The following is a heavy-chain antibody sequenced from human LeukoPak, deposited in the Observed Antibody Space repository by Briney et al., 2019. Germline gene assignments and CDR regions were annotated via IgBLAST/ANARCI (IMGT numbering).Heavy chain of an antibody. CDR1: DGSISSYY. CDR2: IHSSGTT. J-gene: IGHJ6*03. D-gene: IGHD6-13*01. CDR3: AGHEGSIAAAGTPGDYYYYMDV. Sequence: PSETLSLTCIVADGSISSYYWSWIRQPPGKGLEWMGYIHSSGTTNYSPSLKSRITMSLDTSKNQFSLKLSSVTAADTAVYYCAGHEGSIAAAGTPGDYYYYMDVWGKGTTVTVSS. V-gene: IGHV4-59*08.